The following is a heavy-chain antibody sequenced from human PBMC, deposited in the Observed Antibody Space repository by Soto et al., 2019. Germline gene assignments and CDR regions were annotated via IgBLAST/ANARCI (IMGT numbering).Heavy chain of an antibody. CDR1: GFTFSSYA. Sequence: GGSLRLSCAASGFTFSSYALNWVRQAPGKGLEWVSGISGSAGTTFYADSVKGRFTISRDNSKNTLYLQVNSLRAEDTAIYYCAKATHNYYYYFGVDVWGQGTTVTVSS. V-gene: IGHV3-23*01. CDR2: ISGSAGTT. J-gene: IGHJ6*02. CDR3: AKATHNYYYYFGVDV.